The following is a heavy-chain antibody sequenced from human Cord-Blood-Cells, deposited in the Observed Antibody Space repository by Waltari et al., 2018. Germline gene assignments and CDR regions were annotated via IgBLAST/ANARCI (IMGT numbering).Heavy chain of an antibody. CDR2: FDPEDGET. Sequence: QVQLVQSGAEVKKPGASVKVSCTVSGYTLTELSMHWVRQAPGKGLEWMGGFDPEDGETIYAQKFQGRVTMTEDTSTDTAYMELSSLRSEDTAVYYCATAVEYCSSTSCYAFDIWGQGTMVTVSS. CDR3: ATAVEYCSSTSCYAFDI. J-gene: IGHJ3*02. V-gene: IGHV1-24*01. CDR1: GYTLTELS. D-gene: IGHD2-2*01.